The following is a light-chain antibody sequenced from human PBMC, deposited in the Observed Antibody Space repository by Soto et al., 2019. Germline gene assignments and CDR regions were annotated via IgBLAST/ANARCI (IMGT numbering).Light chain of an antibody. CDR1: SSNIGAGYD. V-gene: IGLV1-40*01. CDR2: GNS. CDR3: QSYDSSLSGSGVV. Sequence: QSVLTQPPSVSGAPGQRVTISCTGSSSNIGAGYDVHWYQQLPGTAPKLLIYGNSNRPSGVPDRFSGSKSGTSASLAITGLQAEDEADYYCQSYDSSLSGSGVVFGGGTAVTVL. J-gene: IGLJ2*01.